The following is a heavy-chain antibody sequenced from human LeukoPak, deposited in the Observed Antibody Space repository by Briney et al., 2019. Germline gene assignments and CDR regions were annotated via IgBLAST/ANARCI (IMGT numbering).Heavy chain of an antibody. Sequence: GGSLRLSCAASGFIFNRNWMNWVRQAPAKGLEWVANIKKDGSEKYYVGSVKGRFTISRDNAKNSLYLQMNSLRAEDTAVYYCARGEQSFGKRHSDVWGQGATVTVSS. J-gene: IGHJ6*02. D-gene: IGHD1-1*01. CDR3: ARGEQSFGKRHSDV. CDR2: IKKDGSEK. V-gene: IGHV3-7*05. CDR1: GFIFNRNW.